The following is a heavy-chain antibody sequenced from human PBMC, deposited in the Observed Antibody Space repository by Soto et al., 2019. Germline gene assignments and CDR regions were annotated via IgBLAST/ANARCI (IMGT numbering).Heavy chain of an antibody. Sequence: PSETLSLTCIVSGVSIVSHFWSWIRQAPGKGPELVGYIYHTVNTNYNPALKSRVTISMDTSENRLSLQLSSVTAADTAVYYCARLQYTVVTALDIWGQGTMVTVSS. CDR1: GVSIVSHF. CDR3: ARLQYTVVTALDI. J-gene: IGHJ3*02. CDR2: IYHTVNT. D-gene: IGHD2-15*01. V-gene: IGHV4-59*11.